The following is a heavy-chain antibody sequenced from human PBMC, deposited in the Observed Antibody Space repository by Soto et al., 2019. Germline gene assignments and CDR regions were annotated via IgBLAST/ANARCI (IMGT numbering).Heavy chain of an antibody. D-gene: IGHD3-22*01. CDR2: IYSGGST. Sequence: GESLKISCAASGFTVSSNYMSWVRQAPGKGLEWVSVIYSGGSTYYADSVKGRFTISRDNSKNTLYLKMNSLRAEDTAVYYCVRATGVVVINYYYYGMDVWGQGTTVTVSS. J-gene: IGHJ6*02. CDR3: VRATGVVVINYYYYGMDV. CDR1: GFTVSSNY. V-gene: IGHV3-53*01.